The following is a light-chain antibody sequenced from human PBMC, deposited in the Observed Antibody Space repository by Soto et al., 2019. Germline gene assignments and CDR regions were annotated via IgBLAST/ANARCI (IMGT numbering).Light chain of an antibody. CDR2: DVT. CDR3: CSYAGSYTYV. Sequence: ALTQPRSVSGSPGQSVTISCTGTNSDVGTFYFVSWYQQYPDKGPKLIIYDVTERPSGVPDRFSGSKSGNTASLTISGLQAEDEADYYCCSYAGSYTYVFGSGTKLTVL. J-gene: IGLJ1*01. V-gene: IGLV2-11*01. CDR1: NSDVGTFYF.